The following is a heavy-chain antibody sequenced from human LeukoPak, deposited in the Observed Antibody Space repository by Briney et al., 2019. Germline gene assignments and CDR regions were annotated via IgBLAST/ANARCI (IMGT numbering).Heavy chain of an antibody. D-gene: IGHD6-13*01. CDR2: ISGSGGST. Sequence: GGSLRLSCAASGFTFSSYAMSWVRQAPGKGREWVSAISGSGGSTYYADSVKGRFTISRDNSKNTLYLQMNSLRAEDTAVYYCAKFIAAAGTNFDYWGQGTLVTVSS. CDR3: AKFIAAAGTNFDY. V-gene: IGHV3-23*01. CDR1: GFTFSSYA. J-gene: IGHJ4*02.